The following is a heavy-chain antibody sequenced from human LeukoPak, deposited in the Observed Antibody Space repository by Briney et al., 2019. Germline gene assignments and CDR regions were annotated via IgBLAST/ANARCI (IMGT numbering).Heavy chain of an antibody. J-gene: IGHJ4*02. CDR3: ARLVVSCWYHEVLLGRDY. D-gene: IGHD6-13*01. Sequence: SETLSLTCTVSGGSISSRPYCWGWIRQPPGKGLEWLGNFYYSGTTYYKPSLKSRVTISVDTSKNQFSLKLSSVTAADTAVYYCARLVVSCWYHEVLLGRDYWGQGTLVTVSS. CDR1: GGSISSRPYC. CDR2: FYYSGTT. V-gene: IGHV4-39*01.